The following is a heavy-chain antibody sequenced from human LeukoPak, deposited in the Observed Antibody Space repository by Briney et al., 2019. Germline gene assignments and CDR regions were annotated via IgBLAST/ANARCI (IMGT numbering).Heavy chain of an antibody. CDR3: ARDRDGDYVGNWFDP. D-gene: IGHD4-17*01. CDR1: GYTFTVYY. J-gene: IGHJ5*02. Sequence: ASVKVSCKASGYTFTVYYMHWVRQAPGQGLEWMGWINPNSGGTNYAQKFQGRVTMTRDTSISTAYMELSRLRSDDTAVYYCARDRDGDYVGNWFDPWGQGTLVTVSS. V-gene: IGHV1-2*02. CDR2: INPNSGGT.